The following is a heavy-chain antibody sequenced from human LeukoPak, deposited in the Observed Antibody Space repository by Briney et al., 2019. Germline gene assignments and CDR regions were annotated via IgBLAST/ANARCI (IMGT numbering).Heavy chain of an antibody. Sequence: ASVKVSCKASGYTFTGYYMHWVRQAPGQGLEWMGWINPNSGGTNYAQRLQGRVTMTTDTSTSTAYMELRSLRSDDTAVYYCARPEAGMATIYRFDYWGQGTLVTVSS. CDR2: INPNSGGT. J-gene: IGHJ4*02. CDR3: ARPEAGMATIYRFDY. CDR1: GYTFTGYY. V-gene: IGHV1-2*02. D-gene: IGHD5-24*01.